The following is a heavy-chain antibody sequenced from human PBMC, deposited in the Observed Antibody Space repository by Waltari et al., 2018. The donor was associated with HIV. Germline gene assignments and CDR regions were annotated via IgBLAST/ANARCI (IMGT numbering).Heavy chain of an antibody. J-gene: IGHJ4*02. CDR3: ARHKEFEVATFDY. V-gene: IGHV4-39*01. CDR2: IYYSGST. D-gene: IGHD5-12*01. CDR1: GGSISSSSYY. Sequence: QLQLQESGPGLVKPSETLSLTCTVSGGSISSSSYYWGWIRQPPGKGLEWIGSIYYSGSTYYNPSLKSRVTISVDTSKNQFPLKLSSVTAADTAVYYCARHKEFEVATFDYWGQGTLVTVSS.